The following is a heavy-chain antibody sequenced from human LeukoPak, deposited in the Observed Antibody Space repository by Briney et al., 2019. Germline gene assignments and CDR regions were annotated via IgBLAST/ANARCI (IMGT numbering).Heavy chain of an antibody. V-gene: IGHV6-1*01. CDR2: TYYRSKWYN. CDR3: ARDLSLDYDSNGEAFDY. CDR1: GDSVSSNSAA. J-gene: IGHJ4*02. Sequence: QSQTLSLTCAISGDSVSSNSAAWNWIRQSPSRGLEWLGRTYYRSKWYNDYAVSVKSRITINPDTSKNQFSLQLNSVTPEDTAVYYCARDLSLDYDSNGEAFDYWGQGTLVTVSS. D-gene: IGHD3-22*01.